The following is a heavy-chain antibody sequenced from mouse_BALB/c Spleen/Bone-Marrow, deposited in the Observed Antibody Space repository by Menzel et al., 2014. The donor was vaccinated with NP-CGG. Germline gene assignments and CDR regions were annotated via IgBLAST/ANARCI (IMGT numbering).Heavy chain of an antibody. J-gene: IGHJ2*01. V-gene: IGHV1S56*01. Sequence: QVQLQQSGPELVKPGASVKMSCKASGYTFTSYYIHWVKQRPGQGLEWIGWIYPGDGSTKYNEKFKGKTTLTADKSSSTTYMLRSSPTSEDYAICFCARGERPYYFDYGGQGTPLTVSS. CDR1: GYTFTSYY. CDR2: IYPGDGST. CDR3: ARGERPYYFDY.